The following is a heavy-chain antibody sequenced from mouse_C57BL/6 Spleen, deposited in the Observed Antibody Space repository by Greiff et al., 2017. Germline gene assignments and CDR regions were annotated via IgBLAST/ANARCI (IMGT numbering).Heavy chain of an antibody. Sequence: VQLQQSGAELVRPGASVKLSCTASGFNIKDYYMHWVKQRPEQGLEWIGRIDPEDGDTEYAPKFQGKATMTADTSSNTAYLQLRSMTSEDTAVYYCTTPLLQGNYFDYWGQGTTLTVSS. CDR1: GFNIKDYY. V-gene: IGHV14-1*01. J-gene: IGHJ2*01. CDR2: IDPEDGDT. D-gene: IGHD1-1*01. CDR3: TTPLLQGNYFDY.